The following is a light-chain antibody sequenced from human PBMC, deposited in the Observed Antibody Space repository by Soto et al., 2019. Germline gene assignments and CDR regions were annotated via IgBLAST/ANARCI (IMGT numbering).Light chain of an antibody. V-gene: IGKV2-30*02. CDR2: EVS. CDR3: MQGTHRPWT. CDR1: QSLIHSDGNTY. Sequence: DVVMTQSPLSLPVTLGQPASISCRSSQSLIHSDGNTYLSWFQQRPGQSPRRLIYEVSDRDSGVRVRFTGRGEGTDFTLKISRVEAEDVGVYSCMQGTHRPWTFGQGTEVEIK. J-gene: IGKJ1*01.